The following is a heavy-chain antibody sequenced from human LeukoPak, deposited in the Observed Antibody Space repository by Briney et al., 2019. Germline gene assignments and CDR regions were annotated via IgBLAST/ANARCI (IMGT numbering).Heavy chain of an antibody. CDR2: IYTSGST. CDR3: ARGRYDFWSGYYEGVYFDY. V-gene: IGHV4-61*02. D-gene: IGHD3-3*01. CDR1: GGSISSGSYY. J-gene: IGHJ4*02. Sequence: SETLSLTCTVSGGSISSGSYYWSWIRQPAGKGLEWIGRIYTSGSTNYNPSLKSRVTISVDTSKNQFSLKLSSVTAADTAVYYCARGRYDFWSGYYEGVYFDYWGQGTLVTVSS.